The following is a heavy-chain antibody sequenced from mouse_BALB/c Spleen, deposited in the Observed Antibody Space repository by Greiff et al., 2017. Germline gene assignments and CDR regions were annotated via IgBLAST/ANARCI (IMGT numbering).Heavy chain of an antibody. CDR3: ASACYDYGGDY. Sequence: EVKLMESGGGLVQPGGSRKLSCAASGFTFSSFGMHWVRQAPEKGLEWVAYISSGSGTSYYADTVKGRCTITRDKPKNTLFLQMNSLRSEDTAMYYCASACYDYGGDYWGQGTSVTVSA. J-gene: IGHJ4*01. CDR1: GFTFSSFG. V-gene: IGHV5-17*02. D-gene: IGHD2-4*01. CDR2: ISSGSGTS.